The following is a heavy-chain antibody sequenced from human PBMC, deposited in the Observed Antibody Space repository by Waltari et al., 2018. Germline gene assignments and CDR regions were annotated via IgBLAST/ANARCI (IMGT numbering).Heavy chain of an antibody. D-gene: IGHD6-13*01. Sequence: QLQLQESGPGLVKPSETLSLTCAVSCDPLSKSHHYGAWIRQHPGKGPEWIWSIYYSGITYYNPSLKSRATISIDTSKNQFSLKLSSVTAADTAVYYCAKYSSSPYYYGMDVWGQGTTVTVSS. CDR3: AKYSSSPYYYGMDV. CDR2: IYYSGIT. V-gene: IGHV4-39*07. CDR1: CDPLSKSHHY. J-gene: IGHJ6*02.